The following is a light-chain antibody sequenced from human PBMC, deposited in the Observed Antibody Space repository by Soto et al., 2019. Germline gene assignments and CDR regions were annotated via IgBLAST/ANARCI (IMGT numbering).Light chain of an antibody. CDR2: AAF. V-gene: IGKV1-39*01. CDR1: QIIRTY. CDR3: QQSYSTLIT. J-gene: IGKJ5*01. Sequence: DIQMTQSPSSLSASVGERVTITCRASQIIRTYLTWYQQRPGKAPKVXIYAAFSLQSGVPSRFSGSGSGTDFTRTISSLQPEDFATYYCQQSYSTLITFCQGTRLENK.